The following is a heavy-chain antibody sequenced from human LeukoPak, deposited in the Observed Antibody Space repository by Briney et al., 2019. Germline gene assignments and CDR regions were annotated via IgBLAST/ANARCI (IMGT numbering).Heavy chain of an antibody. CDR2: INTNTGNP. CDR3: ARGDTIFGVVIIGVGSY. Sequence: ALVKVSCKASGYTFTSYAMNWVRQAPGQGLEWMGWINTNTGNPTYAQGFTGRFVFSLDTSVSTAYLQISSLKAEDTAVYYCARGDTIFGVVIIGVGSYWGQGTLVTVSS. D-gene: IGHD3-3*01. J-gene: IGHJ4*02. CDR1: GYTFTSYA. V-gene: IGHV7-4-1*02.